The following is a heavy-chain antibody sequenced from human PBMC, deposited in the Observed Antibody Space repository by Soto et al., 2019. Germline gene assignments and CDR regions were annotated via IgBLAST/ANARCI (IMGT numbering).Heavy chain of an antibody. CDR3: EKKGRRWYFGEFQN. D-gene: IGHD3-10*01. CDR2: ISGSGGST. J-gene: IGHJ1*01. V-gene: IGHV3-23*01. Sequence: GGSLRLSCAASGFTFSSYAMSWVRQAPGKGLEWVSAISGSGGSTYYADSVKGRFTISRDNSKNTLYLQMNSLRAEDTAVYYCEKKGRRWYFGEFQNWGQGTLVTVSS. CDR1: GFTFSSYA.